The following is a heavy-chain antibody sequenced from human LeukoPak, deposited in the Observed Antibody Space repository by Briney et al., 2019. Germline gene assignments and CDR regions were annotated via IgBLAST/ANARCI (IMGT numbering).Heavy chain of an antibody. CDR1: GFTFSSYA. CDR2: ISYDESNK. CDR3: ARDPRLYYYGSGSYFRY. J-gene: IGHJ4*02. D-gene: IGHD3-10*01. V-gene: IGHV3-30-3*01. Sequence: GGSLRLSCAASGFTFSSYAMHWVRQAPGKGLEWVAVISYDESNKYYADSVKGRFTISRDNSKNTLYLQMNSLRAEDTAVYYCARDPRLYYYGSGSYFRYWGQGTLVTVSS.